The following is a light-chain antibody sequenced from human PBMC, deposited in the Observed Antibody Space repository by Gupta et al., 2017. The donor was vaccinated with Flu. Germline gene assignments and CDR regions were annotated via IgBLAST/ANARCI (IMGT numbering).Light chain of an antibody. Sequence: PGHTASRTGSGERLGDKSVYWLQQRPGQSPVIVMYKNKKRPSGIPARFSGSNAGNTATLXIXGTQARXEADYYWQEGGSGTYVFGPGTEVTVL. CDR3: QEGGSGTYV. J-gene: IGLJ1*01. V-gene: IGLV3-1*01. CDR2: KNK. CDR1: RLGDKS.